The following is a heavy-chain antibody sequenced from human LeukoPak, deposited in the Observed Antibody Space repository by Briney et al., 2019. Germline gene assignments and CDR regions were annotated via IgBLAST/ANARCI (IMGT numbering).Heavy chain of an antibody. D-gene: IGHD1-26*01. V-gene: IGHV4-30-2*01. Sequence: KSSQTLSLTCTVSGGSISSGGYYWSWIRQHPGKGLEWIGYIYHSGSTYYNPSLKSRVTISVDRSKNQFSLKLSSVTAADTAVYYCARGLSGKEDAFDIWGQGTMVTVSS. CDR2: IYHSGST. J-gene: IGHJ3*02. CDR1: GGSISSGGYY. CDR3: ARGLSGKEDAFDI.